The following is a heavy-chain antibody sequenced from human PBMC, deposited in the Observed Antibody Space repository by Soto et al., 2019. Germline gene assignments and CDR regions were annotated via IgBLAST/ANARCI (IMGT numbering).Heavy chain of an antibody. CDR3: ARTHSGSYYSVFNY. CDR1: NFSISSGYY. CDR2: IYRSGTT. V-gene: IGHV4-38-2*01. J-gene: IGHJ4*02. Sequence: SETLSLTCVVSNFSISSGYYWGWIRQSPGKGLEWIASIYRSGTTSYNPSLKSRVTISVDPSKNQFSLMLTAVTAADTAVYYCARTHSGSYYSVFNYWGRGSLVT. D-gene: IGHD1-26*01.